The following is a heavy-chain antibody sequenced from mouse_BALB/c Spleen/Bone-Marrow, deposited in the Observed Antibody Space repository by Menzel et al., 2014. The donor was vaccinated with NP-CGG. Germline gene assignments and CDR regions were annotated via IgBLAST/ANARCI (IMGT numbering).Heavy chain of an antibody. CDR3: ARYDYAMDC. CDR1: GYTFTNFW. D-gene: IGHD2-3*01. V-gene: IGHV1S41*01. Sequence: DLVKPGASVKLSCKASGYTFTNFWINWIKQRPGQGLEWIGRIAPGSGTTYYNEMFKGKATLTVDTSSSTAYIQLSSLSSEDSAVYFCARYDYAMDCWGQGTSVTVSS. CDR2: IAPGSGTT. J-gene: IGHJ4*01.